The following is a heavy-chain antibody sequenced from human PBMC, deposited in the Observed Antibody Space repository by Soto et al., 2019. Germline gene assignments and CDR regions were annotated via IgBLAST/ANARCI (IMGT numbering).Heavy chain of an antibody. CDR2: ISHDGSTN. J-gene: IGHJ4*02. CDR3: ARSDLALAGYVDY. Sequence: QVKLVESGGGVVQPGRSLRLSCAASGFTFNTYAMHWVRQAPGKGLEWVAVISHDGSTNYYADSVKGRFTISRDNSKNALYLHMNRLRAEYTAVFYCARSDLALAGYVDYWGQGALVTVSA. CDR1: GFTFNTYA. D-gene: IGHD6-19*01. V-gene: IGHV3-30-3*01.